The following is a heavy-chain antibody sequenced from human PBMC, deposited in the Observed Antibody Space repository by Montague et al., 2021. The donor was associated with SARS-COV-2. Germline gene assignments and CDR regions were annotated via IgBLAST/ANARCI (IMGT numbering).Heavy chain of an antibody. Sequence: SLRLSCAASGFTFSSYAMHWVRQAPGKGREWVALISYDGSNKYYADSVKGRFTISRDNSKNTLYLQMNSLRAEDTAVYYCARDSGSSFDPWGQGTLVTVSS. CDR3: ARDSGSSFDP. J-gene: IGHJ5*02. CDR2: ISYDGSNK. D-gene: IGHD1-26*01. V-gene: IGHV3-30*04. CDR1: GFTFSSYA.